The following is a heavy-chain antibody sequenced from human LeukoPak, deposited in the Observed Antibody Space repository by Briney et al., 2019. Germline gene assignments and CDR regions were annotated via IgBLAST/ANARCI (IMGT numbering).Heavy chain of an antibody. CDR2: ISGSGGST. Sequence: AGGSLRLSCAASGFTFSSYWMSWVRQAPGKGLEWVSAISGSGGSTYYADSVKGRFTISRDNSKNTLYLQMNSLRAEDTAVYYCAKEIHSSGWYGKGDWFDPWGQGTLVTVSS. V-gene: IGHV3-23*01. CDR3: AKEIHSSGWYGKGDWFDP. D-gene: IGHD6-19*01. J-gene: IGHJ5*02. CDR1: GFTFSSYW.